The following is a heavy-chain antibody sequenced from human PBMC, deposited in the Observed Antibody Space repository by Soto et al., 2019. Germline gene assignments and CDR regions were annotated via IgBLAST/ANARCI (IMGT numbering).Heavy chain of an antibody. D-gene: IGHD1-26*01. J-gene: IGHJ4*02. CDR2: ISGYNGNT. V-gene: IGHV1-18*01. CDR1: GYTFISYG. CDR3: ARDLGAQILDY. Sequence: ASVKVSCKASGYTFISYGISWVRQAPGQGLEWMGWISGYNGNTKYAQKLQGRVTMTTDTSTSTAYMDLRSLRSDDTAVYYCARDLGAQILDYSGQGSLVTVSS.